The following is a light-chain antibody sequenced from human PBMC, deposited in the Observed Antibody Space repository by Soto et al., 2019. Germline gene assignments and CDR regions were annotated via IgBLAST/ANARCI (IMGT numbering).Light chain of an antibody. CDR1: QSISTW. V-gene: IGKV1-5*03. Sequence: DIQMTQSPSTLSASVGDRVTITCRASQSISTWLAWYQQRPGEAPKLLIYTASGLESGVPSRFSGSGSGTDFTLTISSLQPDDFATYYCQQYDSYPFTFGPGTTVDIK. J-gene: IGKJ3*01. CDR3: QQYDSYPFT. CDR2: TAS.